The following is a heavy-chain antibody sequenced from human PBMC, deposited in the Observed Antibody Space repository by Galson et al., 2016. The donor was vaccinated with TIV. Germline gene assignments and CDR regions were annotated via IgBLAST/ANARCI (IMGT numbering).Heavy chain of an antibody. J-gene: IGHJ6*02. CDR1: GGTFNSYV. Sequence: SVKVSCKASGGTFNSYVINWVRQAPGQRPEWMGKIVPAFGSTDYAQKFQGRVTISTTYMELTSLTSDDTAIYYCVTPAGSPPRGYGLNVWGQGTTVIVSS. V-gene: IGHV1-69*13. D-gene: IGHD6-13*01. CDR2: IVPAFGST. CDR3: VTPAGSPPRGYGLNV.